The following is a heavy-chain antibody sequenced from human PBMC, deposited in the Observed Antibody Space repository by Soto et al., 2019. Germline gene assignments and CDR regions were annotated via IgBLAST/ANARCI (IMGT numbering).Heavy chain of an antibody. CDR3: ARTPFTTVTTIVWFDP. D-gene: IGHD4-17*01. CDR1: GGTFSSYA. CDR2: IIPIFGTA. Sequence: SVKVSCKASGGTFSSYAISWVRQAPGQGLEWMGGIIPIFGTANYAQKFQGRVTITADESTSTAYMELSSLRSEDTAVYYCARTPFTTVTTIVWFDPWGQGTLVTVS. J-gene: IGHJ5*02. V-gene: IGHV1-69*13.